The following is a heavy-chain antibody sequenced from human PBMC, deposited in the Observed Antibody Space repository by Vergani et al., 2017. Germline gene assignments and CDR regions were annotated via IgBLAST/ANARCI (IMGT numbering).Heavy chain of an antibody. CDR1: GYTFTSYY. CDR2: TNPSGGST. D-gene: IGHD6-13*01. CDR3: ARVGGVAAGKGWFDP. J-gene: IGHJ5*02. Sequence: QVQLVQSGAEVKKPGASVKVSCKASGYTFTSYYMHWVRQAPGQGLEWMGITNPSGGSTSYAQKFQGRVTMTRDTSTSTVYMELSSLRSEDTAVYYCARVGGVAAGKGWFDPWGQGTLVTVSS. V-gene: IGHV1-46*01.